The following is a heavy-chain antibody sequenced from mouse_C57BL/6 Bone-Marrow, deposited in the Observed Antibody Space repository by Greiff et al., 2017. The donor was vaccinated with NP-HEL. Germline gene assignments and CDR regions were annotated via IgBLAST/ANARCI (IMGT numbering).Heavy chain of an antibody. D-gene: IGHD3-2*02. CDR3: ARVDSSGFFAY. V-gene: IGHV7-3*01. CDR2: IRNKANGYTT. J-gene: IGHJ3*01. Sequence: EVKLVESGGGLVQPGGSLSLSCAASGFTFTDYYMSWVRQPPGKALEWLGFIRNKANGYTTEYSASVKGRFTISRDNSQSIRYLQMNALRAEDSATYYCARVDSSGFFAYWGQGTLVTVSA. CDR1: GFTFTDYY.